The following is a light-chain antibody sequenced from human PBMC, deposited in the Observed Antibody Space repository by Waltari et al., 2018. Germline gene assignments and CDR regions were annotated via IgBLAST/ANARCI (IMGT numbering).Light chain of an antibody. J-gene: IGKJ4*01. V-gene: IGKV1-5*03. CDR3: QQYDSGPLT. CDR1: QGISSW. Sequence: DIQLTQSPSSLSASVGDRVNITCRASQGISSWLAWYQQKPGKAPNLLIYKASSLQSWVPSRFSGSGSGTDFTLIISSLQPEDFATYYCQQYDSGPLTFGGGTKVEIK. CDR2: KAS.